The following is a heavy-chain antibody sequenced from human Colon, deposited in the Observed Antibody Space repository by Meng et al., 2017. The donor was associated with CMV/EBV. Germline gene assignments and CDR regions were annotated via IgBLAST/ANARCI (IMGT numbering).Heavy chain of an antibody. CDR3: AADVPGRGVGEFDY. CDR1: GFKIAGAW. Sequence: GFKIAGAWMNWVRQAPGKGLEYVGRIKSKVDGEATLYVTPVQDRFTISRDDSKNTVFLQMNSLKIEDTAVYYCAADVPGRGVGEFDYWGQGTLVTVSS. J-gene: IGHJ4*02. D-gene: IGHD1-26*01. V-gene: IGHV3-15*01. CDR2: IKSKVDGEAT.